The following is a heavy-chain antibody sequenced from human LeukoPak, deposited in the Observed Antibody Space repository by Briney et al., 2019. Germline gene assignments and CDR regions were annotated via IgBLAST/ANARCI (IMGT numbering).Heavy chain of an antibody. CDR2: ISWNSGSI. CDR1: GFTFDDYA. V-gene: IGHV3-9*01. Sequence: GGSPRLSCAASGFTFDDYAMHWVRQAPGKGLEWVSGISWNSGSIGYADSVKGRFTISRDNAKNSLYLQMNSLRAEDTALYYCAKESPYSDPYYFDYWGQGTLVTVSS. J-gene: IGHJ4*02. D-gene: IGHD4-11*01. CDR3: AKESPYSDPYYFDY.